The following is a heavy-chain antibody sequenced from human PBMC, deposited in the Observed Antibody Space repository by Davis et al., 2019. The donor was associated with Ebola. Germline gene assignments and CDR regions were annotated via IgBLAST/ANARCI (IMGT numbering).Heavy chain of an antibody. Sequence: SVTVSCKTSVYIFTRYSIHWVRQAPGEGLEWVGWINSGNGDTKCSQKFQDRVTFTRDASASTAYMELSSLRSEDTAMYYCARDEDVWGQGTTVTVSS. CDR2: INSGNGDT. J-gene: IGHJ6*02. CDR3: ARDEDV. CDR1: VYIFTRYS. V-gene: IGHV1-3*04.